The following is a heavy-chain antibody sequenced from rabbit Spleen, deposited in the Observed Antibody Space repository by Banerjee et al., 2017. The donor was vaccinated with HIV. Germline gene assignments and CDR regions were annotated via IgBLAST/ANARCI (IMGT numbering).Heavy chain of an antibody. Sequence: QEQLVESGGGLIQPGGSLKLSCKASGIDFSSSYYMCWVRQAPGKGLEWIACIDSWYSGTTYYASWAKGRFTISKTSSTTVTLQLNSLTAADTATYFCVRDQAGDADYGPYYLNLWGPGTLVTVS. J-gene: IGHJ4*01. CDR3: VRDQAGDADYGPYYLNL. CDR1: GIDFSSSYY. V-gene: IGHV1S45*01. D-gene: IGHD2-1*01. CDR2: IDSWYSGTT.